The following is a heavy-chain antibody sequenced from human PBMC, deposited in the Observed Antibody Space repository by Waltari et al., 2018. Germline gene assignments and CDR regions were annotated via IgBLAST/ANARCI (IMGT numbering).Heavy chain of an antibody. D-gene: IGHD3-10*01. CDR2: INPSGGGT. J-gene: IGHJ4*02. Sequence: QVQLVQSGAEVKRPGASVKVSCKASGYTFTDYSMHWLRQAPGQGLEWMGIINPSGGGTTYTQKFQDRVTMTRDTSTNTVYMELSSLRSEDTAVYYCARAGTTLIWGVAEWGQGTLVTVSS. CDR1: GYTFTDYS. CDR3: ARAGTTLIWGVAE. V-gene: IGHV1-46*01.